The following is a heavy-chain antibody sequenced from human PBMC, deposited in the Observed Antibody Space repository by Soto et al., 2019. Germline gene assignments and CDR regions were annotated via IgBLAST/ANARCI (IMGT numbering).Heavy chain of an antibody. CDR2: ISWNSGSI. V-gene: IGHV3-9*01. D-gene: IGHD6-19*01. J-gene: IGHJ4*02. CDR1: GFTFDDYA. Sequence: PGGSLRLSCAASGFTFDDYAMHWVRQAPGKGLEWVSGISWNSGSIGYADSVKGRFTISRDNAKNSLYLQMNSLRAEDTALYYCAKVRGGWGMYYFDYWGQGTLVTVSS. CDR3: AKVRGGWGMYYFDY.